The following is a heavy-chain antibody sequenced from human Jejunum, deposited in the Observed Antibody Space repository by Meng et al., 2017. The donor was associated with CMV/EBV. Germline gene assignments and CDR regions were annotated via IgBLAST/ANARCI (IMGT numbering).Heavy chain of an antibody. J-gene: IGHJ4*02. Sequence: SLGSIRSGSYYWGWLRQPPGKGLEWIGSIHYTGSTNYNPSLKTRVSISEDTSKNEFSLTLTSVTAADTAVYYCARTQWHVGYFDNWGQGTLVTSPQ. CDR2: IHYTGST. V-gene: IGHV4-39*07. CDR3: ARTQWHVGYFDN. CDR1: LGSIRSGSYY. D-gene: IGHD6-19*01.